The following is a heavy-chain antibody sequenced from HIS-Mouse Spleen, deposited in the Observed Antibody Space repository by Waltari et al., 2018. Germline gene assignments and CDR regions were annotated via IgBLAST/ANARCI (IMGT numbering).Heavy chain of an antibody. Sequence: QLQLQESGPGLVKPSETLSLTCTVSGGSISSSSYYWGWIRQPPGKGLEWIGSIYYSGRTYSNPALKSLVTISVDTSQNQFSLKLSSVTAADTAVYYCAREIPYSSSWYDWYFDLWGRGTLVTVSS. CDR1: GGSISSSSYY. CDR2: IYYSGRT. J-gene: IGHJ2*01. D-gene: IGHD6-13*01. CDR3: AREIPYSSSWYDWYFDL. V-gene: IGHV4-39*07.